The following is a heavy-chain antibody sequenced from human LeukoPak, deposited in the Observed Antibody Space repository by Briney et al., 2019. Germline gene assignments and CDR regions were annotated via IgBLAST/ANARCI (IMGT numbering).Heavy chain of an antibody. CDR1: GFTVSSKY. CDR2: IYNDGST. CDR3: ARSGGVITVAPFDC. J-gene: IGHJ4*02. D-gene: IGHD4-23*01. V-gene: IGHV3-53*01. Sequence: PGGSLRLSCAASGFTVSSKYMSWVRQAPGEGLEWVSVIYNDGSTYYADSVKGRFTISRDNSKNTLFLQMNSLRAEDTALYYCARSGGVITVAPFDCWGQGSLVTVSS.